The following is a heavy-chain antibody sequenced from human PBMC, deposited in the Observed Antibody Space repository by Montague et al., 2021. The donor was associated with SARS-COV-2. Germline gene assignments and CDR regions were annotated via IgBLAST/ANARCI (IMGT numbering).Heavy chain of an antibody. D-gene: IGHD1-26*01. V-gene: IGHV4-59*08. Sequence: SETLSLTCTVSGGSINGYYWSWIRQSPGKGLDWIGYIHYTGNTNYNPSLKGRVTISLDTSKSQFSLRLSSVTAADTAVYSCARLRTRSYVFDYWGQGTLVTVSS. CDR3: ARLRTRSYVFDY. CDR1: GGSINGYY. CDR2: IHYTGNT. J-gene: IGHJ4*02.